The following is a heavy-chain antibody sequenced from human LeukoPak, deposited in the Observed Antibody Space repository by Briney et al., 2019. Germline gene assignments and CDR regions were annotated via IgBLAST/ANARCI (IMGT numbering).Heavy chain of an antibody. D-gene: IGHD2/OR15-2a*01. CDR1: GGSISNYY. Sequence: SETLSLTCTVSGGSISNYYWSWIRQPPGKGLEWIGYISHSGSTSYSPSLKSRVTISLDTSKNQFSLKLSSVTAADTAVYYCAGHHPRNTVDFWGQGTLVTVSS. CDR2: ISHSGST. CDR3: AGHHPRNTVDF. V-gene: IGHV4-59*08. J-gene: IGHJ4*02.